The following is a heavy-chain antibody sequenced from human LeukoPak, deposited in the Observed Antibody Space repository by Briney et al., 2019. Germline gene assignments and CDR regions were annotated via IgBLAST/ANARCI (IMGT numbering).Heavy chain of an antibody. CDR3: ARGSSSQAAFDI. D-gene: IGHD6-13*01. V-gene: IGHV3-21*01. Sequence: PGGSLRLSCAASGFTFSSYSMNWVRQAPGKGLEWVSSISSSSSYIYYADSVKGRFTISRDNAKNSLYLQMNSLRAEDTAVYYCARGSSSQAAFDIWGQGTMVTVSS. CDR1: GFTFSSYS. J-gene: IGHJ3*02. CDR2: ISSSSSYI.